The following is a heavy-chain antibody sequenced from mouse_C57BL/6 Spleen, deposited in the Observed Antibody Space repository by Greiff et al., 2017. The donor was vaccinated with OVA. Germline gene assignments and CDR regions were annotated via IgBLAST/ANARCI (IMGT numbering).Heavy chain of an antibody. J-gene: IGHJ2*01. CDR1: GYSITSGYY. D-gene: IGHD1-1*01. V-gene: IGHV3-6*01. CDR3: ASSLRYYFDY. CDR2: ISYDGSN. Sequence: EVQLVESGPGLVKPSQSLSLTCSVTGYSITSGYYWNWIRQFPGNKLEWMGYISYDGSNNYNPSLKNRISITRDTSKNQFFLKLNSVTTEDTATYYCASSLRYYFDYWGQGTTLTVSS.